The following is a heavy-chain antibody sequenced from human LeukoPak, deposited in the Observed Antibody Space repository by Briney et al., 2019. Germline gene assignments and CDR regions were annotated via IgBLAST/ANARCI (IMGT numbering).Heavy chain of an antibody. Sequence: SETLSLTCTVSGGSISSSSYYWGWIRQPPGKGLEWIGSMYYSGSTYYNPSLKSRVTISVDTSKNQFSLKLSSVTAADTAVYYCARVPFGAGAFDIWGQGTMVTVSS. V-gene: IGHV4-39*07. CDR1: GGSISSSSYY. D-gene: IGHD3-10*01. J-gene: IGHJ3*02. CDR2: MYYSGST. CDR3: ARVPFGAGAFDI.